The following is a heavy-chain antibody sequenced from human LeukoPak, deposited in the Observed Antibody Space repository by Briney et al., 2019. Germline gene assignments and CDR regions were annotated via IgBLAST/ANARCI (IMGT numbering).Heavy chain of an antibody. CDR1: GYTFTGYY. Sequence: GASVKVSCKASGYTFTGYYMHWVRQAPGQGLEWMGWINPNSGGTNYAQKFQGRVTMTRDTSISTAYMELSRLRSDDTAVYYCARGRGGSGTSWGYWGQGTLVTVSS. J-gene: IGHJ4*02. CDR2: INPNSGGT. D-gene: IGHD3-10*01. CDR3: ARGRGGSGTSWGY. V-gene: IGHV1-2*02.